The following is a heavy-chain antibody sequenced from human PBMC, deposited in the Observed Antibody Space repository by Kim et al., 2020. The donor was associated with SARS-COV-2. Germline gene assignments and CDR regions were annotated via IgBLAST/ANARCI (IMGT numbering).Heavy chain of an antibody. V-gene: IGHV3-30*04. Sequence: GGSLRLSCAASGFTFSSYAMHWVRQAPGKGLEWVAVISYDGSNKYYADSVKGRFTISRDNSKNTLYLQMNSLRAEDTAVYYCASPLSEGSGSYLSYYYYYGMDVWGQGTTVTVSS. CDR1: GFTFSSYA. D-gene: IGHD3-10*01. CDR3: ASPLSEGSGSYLSYYYYYGMDV. CDR2: ISYDGSNK. J-gene: IGHJ6*02.